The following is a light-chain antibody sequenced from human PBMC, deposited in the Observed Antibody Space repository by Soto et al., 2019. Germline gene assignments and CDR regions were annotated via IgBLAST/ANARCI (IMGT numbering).Light chain of an antibody. J-gene: IGLJ2*01. CDR1: SSDVGGYNY. Sequence: QSVLTQPASVSGSPGQSITISCTGTSSDVGGYNYVSWYQQHPGKAPKLMIYEVSNRPSGVSNRFSGSKSGNTASLTISGLQAEDEADYYCSSYTSSSFVVFGGGTKRTVL. CDR3: SSYTSSSFVV. CDR2: EVS. V-gene: IGLV2-14*01.